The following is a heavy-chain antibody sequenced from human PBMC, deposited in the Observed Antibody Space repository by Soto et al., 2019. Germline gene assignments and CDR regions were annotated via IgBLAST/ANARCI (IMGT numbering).Heavy chain of an antibody. CDR3: ERGGGRALDEY. J-gene: IGHJ4*02. V-gene: IGHV3-7*01. Sequence: EVQLEESGGGLVQPGGSLRLSCVGSGFTFSSYWMSWVRQTPGKGLEWVANIKPDGSERYCVDSVKGRCTISRDNAKNSLYLDMNSLRAEDTAVYYCERGGGRALDEYWGQGTLVTVSS. CDR2: IKPDGSER. D-gene: IGHD3-10*01. CDR1: GFTFSSYW.